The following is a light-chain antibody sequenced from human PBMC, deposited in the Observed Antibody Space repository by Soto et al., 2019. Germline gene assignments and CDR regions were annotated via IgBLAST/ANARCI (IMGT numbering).Light chain of an antibody. CDR2: LEDNGSY. CDR1: SGHITSI. V-gene: IGLV4-60*02. J-gene: IGLJ1*01. Sequence: QLVLTQSSSASASLGSSVKLACSLSSGHITSIIAWHQQQPGKAPRYLMKLEDNGSYNKGSGVPDRFSGSSSGADRYLTISNLQFEDDADYYCETWDTDTRVFGPGTKLTVL. CDR3: ETWDTDTRV.